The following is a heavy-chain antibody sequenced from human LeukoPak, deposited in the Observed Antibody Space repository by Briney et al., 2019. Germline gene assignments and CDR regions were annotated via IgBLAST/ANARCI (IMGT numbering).Heavy chain of an antibody. CDR1: GFTFSSYA. V-gene: IGHV3-23*01. Sequence: PGGSLRLSCAASGFTFSSYAMDWVRQAPGKGLEWVSAISASGSSTYYADSVKGRFTISRDNSQNTVYLQKNSLRAEDTAVYYCAKVMEGSERLTIVRGVIIKTAGLYYMDVWGKGTTVTVSS. J-gene: IGHJ6*03. CDR3: AKVMEGSERLTIVRGVIIKTAGLYYMDV. CDR2: ISASGSST. D-gene: IGHD3-10*01.